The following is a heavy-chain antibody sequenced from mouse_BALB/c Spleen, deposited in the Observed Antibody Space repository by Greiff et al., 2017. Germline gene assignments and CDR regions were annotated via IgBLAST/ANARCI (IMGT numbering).Heavy chain of an antibody. J-gene: IGHJ4*01. CDR1: GFTFSSFG. D-gene: IGHD2-1*01. CDR3: ARRDGNYFHAMDY. Sequence: EVMLVESGGGLVQPGGSRKLSCAASGFTFSSFGMHWVRQAPEKGLEWVAYISSGSSTIYYADTVKGRFTISRDNPKNTLFLQMTSLRSEDTAMYYCARRDGNYFHAMDYWGQGTSVTVSS. CDR2: ISSGSSTI. V-gene: IGHV5-17*02.